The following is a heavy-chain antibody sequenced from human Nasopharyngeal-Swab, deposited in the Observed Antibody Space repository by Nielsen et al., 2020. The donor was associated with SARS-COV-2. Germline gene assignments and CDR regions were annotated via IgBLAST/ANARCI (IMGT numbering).Heavy chain of an antibody. D-gene: IGHD3-3*01. CDR1: GITISSIY. CDR2: IYSGGDT. Sequence: GVLKISCAASGITISSIYMSWVRQAPGKGLERVSVIYSGGDTYYADYVKGRFTISRDISKNTLYLQMNSLRAEDTALYYCSMNDFWSGYQDSFDVWGQGTMVTVSS. CDR3: SMNDFWSGYQDSFDV. V-gene: IGHV3-66*01. J-gene: IGHJ3*01.